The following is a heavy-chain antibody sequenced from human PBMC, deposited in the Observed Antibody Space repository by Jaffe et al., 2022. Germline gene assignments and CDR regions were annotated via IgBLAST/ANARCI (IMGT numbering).Heavy chain of an antibody. CDR2: IIPIFGTA. CDR3: ARLKETRVGYYYDSSGYKPFDYYYYMDV. CDR1: GGTFSSYA. D-gene: IGHD3-22*01. J-gene: IGHJ6*03. Sequence: QVQLVQSGAEVKKPGSSVKVSCKASGGTFSSYAISWVRQAPGQGLEWMGGIIPIFGTANYAQKFQGRVTITTDESTSTAYMELSSLRSEDTAVYYCARLKETRVGYYYDSSGYKPFDYYYYMDVWGKGTTVTVSS. V-gene: IGHV1-69*05.